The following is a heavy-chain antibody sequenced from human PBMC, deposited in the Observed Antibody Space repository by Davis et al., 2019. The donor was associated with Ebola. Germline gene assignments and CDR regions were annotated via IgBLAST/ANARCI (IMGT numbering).Heavy chain of an antibody. CDR3: ATRDSSSSWYYYYMDV. CDR1: GYTFTRYG. CDR2: ISAYNRDT. Sequence: AASVKVSCKASGYTFTRYGINWVRQAPGQGLEWMGWISAYNRDTNYAQKFQGRVTISADESTSTAFMELTGLRSEDTAMYYCATRDSSSSWYYYYMDVWGKGTTVTVSS. D-gene: IGHD6-6*01. V-gene: IGHV1-18*01. J-gene: IGHJ6*03.